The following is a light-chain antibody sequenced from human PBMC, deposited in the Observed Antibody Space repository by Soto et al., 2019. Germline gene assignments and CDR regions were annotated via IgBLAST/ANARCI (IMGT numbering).Light chain of an antibody. CDR3: QQLKSYPLT. V-gene: IGKV1-17*01. Sequence: DIQVTQSPSSLSASLGDRVAITCRTSQNVAKFLNWYQQRPGKAPKLLILGVSSLQSGVPSRFSGSGSGTEFTLTVSSLQPEDFATYYCQQLKSYPLTFGGGTKVDIK. CDR2: GVS. J-gene: IGKJ4*01. CDR1: QNVAKF.